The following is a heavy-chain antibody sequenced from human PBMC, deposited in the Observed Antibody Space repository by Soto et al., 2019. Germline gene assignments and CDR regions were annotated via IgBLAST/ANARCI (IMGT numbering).Heavy chain of an antibody. J-gene: IGHJ6*02. CDR3: ARERDIVVVPAATHYYYYGMDV. Sequence: PGGSLRLSCAASGFTFSSYSMNWVRQAPGKGLEWVSSISSSSSYIYYADSVKGRFTISRDNAKNSLYLQMNSLRAEDTAVYYCARERDIVVVPAATHYYYYGMDVWGQGTPVTVYS. CDR2: ISSSSSYI. V-gene: IGHV3-21*01. CDR1: GFTFSSYS. D-gene: IGHD2-2*01.